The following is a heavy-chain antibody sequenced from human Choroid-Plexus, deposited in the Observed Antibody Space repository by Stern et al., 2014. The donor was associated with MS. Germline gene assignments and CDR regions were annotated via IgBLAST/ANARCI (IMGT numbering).Heavy chain of an antibody. Sequence: VQLVESVGGVVQPGRPLRLSCVASGFTFGSCAMHWVRQAPGKGLDWVAGVSYDGSNKYYADSVKGRFTISRDNSQNTLYMQMSSLRPEDTAVYYCAKDRQYLTYFFDHWGQGSLVTVSS. CDR3: AKDRQYLTYFFDH. V-gene: IGHV3-30*18. J-gene: IGHJ5*02. D-gene: IGHD2/OR15-2a*01. CDR2: VSYDGSNK. CDR1: GFTFGSCA.